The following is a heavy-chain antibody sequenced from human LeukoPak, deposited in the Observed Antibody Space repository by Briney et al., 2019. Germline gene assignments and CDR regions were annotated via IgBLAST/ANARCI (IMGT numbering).Heavy chain of an antibody. V-gene: IGHV4-34*01. CDR1: GGSFSGYY. J-gene: IGHJ4*02. CDR2: INHSGST. CDR3: AGTYYYDSSGYYFDY. D-gene: IGHD3-22*01. Sequence: SETLSLTCAVYGGSFSGYYWSWIRQPPGKGLEWIGEINHSGSTNYNPSLKSRVTISVDTSKNQFFLKLSSVTAADTAVYYCAGTYYYDSSGYYFDYWGQGTLVTVSS.